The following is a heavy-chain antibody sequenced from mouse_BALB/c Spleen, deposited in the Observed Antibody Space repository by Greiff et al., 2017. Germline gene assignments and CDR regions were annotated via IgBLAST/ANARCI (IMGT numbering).Heavy chain of an antibody. CDR1: GYTFTDYW. CDR3: ARVGWDYAMDD. D-gene: IGHD3-3*01. Sequence: QVQLQQPGAELVMPGASVKMSCKASGYTFTDYWMHWVKQRPGQGLEWIGAIDTSDSYTSYNQKFKGKATLTVDESSSTAYMQLSSLTSEDSAVYYFARVGWDYAMDDWGEGTSVTVSS. V-gene: IGHV1-69*01. CDR2: IDTSDSYT. J-gene: IGHJ4*01.